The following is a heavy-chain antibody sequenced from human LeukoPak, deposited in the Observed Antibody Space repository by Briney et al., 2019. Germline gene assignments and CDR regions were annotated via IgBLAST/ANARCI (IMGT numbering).Heavy chain of an antibody. J-gene: IGHJ4*02. CDR1: GFTFSSYD. Sequence: PGGSLRLSCAASGFTFSSYDMHWVRQATGKGLEWVSAISGSGGSTYYADSVKGRFTISRDNSKNTLYLQMNSLRAEDTAVYYCAGRSLTTGFDYWGQGTLVTVSS. D-gene: IGHD4-17*01. CDR3: AGRSLTTGFDY. CDR2: ISGSGGST. V-gene: IGHV3-23*01.